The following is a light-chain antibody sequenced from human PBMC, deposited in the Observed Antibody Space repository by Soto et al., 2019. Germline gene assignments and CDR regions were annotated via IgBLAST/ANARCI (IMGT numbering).Light chain of an antibody. CDR2: ATS. J-gene: IGKJ1*01. CDR3: QQTYSSRTWT. Sequence: DIQMTQSPSSLSASVGDTVIITCRTSQTIKMYLNWYQQKPGEAPKLLMYATSNLQSGVPSRFSGSGAGTHFSLTISSLQPEDSATYYCQQTYSSRTWTFGQGTKVDIK. V-gene: IGKV1-39*01. CDR1: QTIKMY.